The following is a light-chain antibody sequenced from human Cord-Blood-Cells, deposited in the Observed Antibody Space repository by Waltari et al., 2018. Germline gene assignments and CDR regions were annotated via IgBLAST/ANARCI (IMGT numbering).Light chain of an antibody. CDR1: QSISSW. Sequence: DIQMTQSPSTLSASVVDRVTITCRASQSISSWLAWYQQKPGKAPKLLIYDASSLESGVPSMFSGSGSGTEFTLTISSLQPDDFATYYCQQYNSYSFTFGPGTKVDIK. CDR3: QQYNSYSFT. V-gene: IGKV1-5*01. J-gene: IGKJ3*01. CDR2: DAS.